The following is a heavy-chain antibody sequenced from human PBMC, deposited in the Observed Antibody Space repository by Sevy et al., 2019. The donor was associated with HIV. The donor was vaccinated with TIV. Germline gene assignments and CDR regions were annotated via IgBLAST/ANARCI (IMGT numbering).Heavy chain of an antibody. CDR2: IYYSGTT. V-gene: IGHV4-59*01. Sequence: KQSQTLSLTCTVSDGSITSYYWTWIRQPPAKELEWIGYIYYSGTTNYNPSLKSRVTISVDTSKNQFSLKRNSVTAADTAVYYCARVYNDFWSGYDWGQGIRVTVSS. J-gene: IGHJ4*02. D-gene: IGHD3-3*01. CDR1: DGSITSYY. CDR3: ARVYNDFWSGYD.